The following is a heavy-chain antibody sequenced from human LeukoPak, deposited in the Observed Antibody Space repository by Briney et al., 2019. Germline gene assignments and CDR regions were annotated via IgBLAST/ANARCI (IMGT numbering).Heavy chain of an antibody. J-gene: IGHJ4*01. CDR1: GYTFTDSY. CDR2: TYPNSGAT. D-gene: IGHD4-23*01. V-gene: IGHV1-2*02. Sequence: ASVKASCKTCGYTFTDSYMHWVRQAPGQGLEWMGWTYPNSGATNYAQKFQDRVTLTRDTSISTAYMELSRLTSDDTAVYYCAQDDGGNSFADWGQATLVTVSS. CDR3: AQDDGGNSFAD.